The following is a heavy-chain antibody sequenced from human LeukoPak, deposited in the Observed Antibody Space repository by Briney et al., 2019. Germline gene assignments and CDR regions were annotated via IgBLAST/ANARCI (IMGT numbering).Heavy chain of an antibody. CDR1: GDSISSHY. J-gene: IGHJ2*01. V-gene: IGHV4-59*11. D-gene: IGHD4-17*01. CDR3: AAKVTTRWYFDL. Sequence: SETLSLTCNVSGDSISSHYWSWIRQPPGKGLEWIGFVYHTGSTNYNPSLTSRVTISVDTSKNQFSLKMRSVTAADTAVYYCAAKVTTRWYFDLWGPGTLVTVSS. CDR2: VYHTGST.